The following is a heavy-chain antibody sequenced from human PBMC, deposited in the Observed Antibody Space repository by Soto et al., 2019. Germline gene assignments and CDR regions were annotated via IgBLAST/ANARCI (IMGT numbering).Heavy chain of an antibody. CDR1: GFTFSSYA. D-gene: IGHD1-26*01. V-gene: IGHV3-23*01. J-gene: IGHJ6*02. Sequence: EVQLLESGGGLVQPGGSLRLSCAASGFTFSSYAMSWVRQAPGKGLEWVSTIRDSGGSTSYGDSVEGRFTISRDNSKSMLYLQMNSLRAEDTAVYYCAKGRGSGTYYYYYGMDVWGQGTTVTVSS. CDR2: IRDSGGST. CDR3: AKGRGSGTYYYYYGMDV.